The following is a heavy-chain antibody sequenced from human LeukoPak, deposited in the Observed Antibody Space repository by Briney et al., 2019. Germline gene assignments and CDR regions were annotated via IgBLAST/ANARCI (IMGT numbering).Heavy chain of an antibody. CDR1: GYTFTGYY. D-gene: IGHD3-22*01. J-gene: IGHJ4*02. Sequence: ASVKVSCKASGYTFTGYYMHWVRQAPGQGLEWMGWINPNSGGTNYAQKFQGRVTMTRNTSISTAYMELSSLRSEDTAVYYCARGPLNYYDSSGYYPVRYWGQGTLVTVSS. CDR2: INPNSGGT. CDR3: ARGPLNYYDSSGYYPVRY. V-gene: IGHV1-2*02.